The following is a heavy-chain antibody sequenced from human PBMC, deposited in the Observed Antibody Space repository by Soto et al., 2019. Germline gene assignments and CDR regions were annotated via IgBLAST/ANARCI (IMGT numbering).Heavy chain of an antibody. V-gene: IGHV1-18*04. CDR1: GYTFSSYG. J-gene: IGHJ3*01. CDR2: ISPYNGET. Sequence: QVQLVQSGAEVKKPGASVKVSCQSSGYTFSSYGISWVRQAPGQGLEWMGWISPYNGETSYSPKVQGRVSMTTDTVTNTASMELRSLTSADTAVYYCARSGYSDRSGWACDVWGQGTKVIVSS. CDR3: ARSGYSDRSGWACDV. D-gene: IGHD3-22*01.